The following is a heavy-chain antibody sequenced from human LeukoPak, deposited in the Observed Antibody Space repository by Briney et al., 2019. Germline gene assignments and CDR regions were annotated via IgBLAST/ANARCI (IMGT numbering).Heavy chain of an antibody. D-gene: IGHD2-15*01. CDR3: AKPEGEVVTPYDAFDI. CDR2: ISGSGGST. Sequence: GGSLRLSCAASGFTFSSYAMSWVRQAPGKGLEWVSAISGSGGSTYYADSVKGRFTISRDNSKNTLYLQMNSLRAEDTAVYYCAKPEGEVVTPYDAFDIWGQGTMDTVSS. CDR1: GFTFSSYA. V-gene: IGHV3-23*01. J-gene: IGHJ3*02.